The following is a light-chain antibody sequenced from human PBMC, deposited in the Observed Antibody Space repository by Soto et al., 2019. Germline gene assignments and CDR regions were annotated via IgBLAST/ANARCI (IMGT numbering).Light chain of an antibody. V-gene: IGLV2-14*01. CDR2: EVS. CDR3: SSYTTRSTLNV. Sequence: QSALTQPAPVSGSPGQSITISCTGTSSDVGSYNYVSWYQLHPGKAPKLMIYEVSTRPSGVSNRFSGSKSGDTASLTISGLQADDEADYYCSSYTTRSTLNVFGTGTKVTVL. J-gene: IGLJ1*01. CDR1: SSDVGSYNY.